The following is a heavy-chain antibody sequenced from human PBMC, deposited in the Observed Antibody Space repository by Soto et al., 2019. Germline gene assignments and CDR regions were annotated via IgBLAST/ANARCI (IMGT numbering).Heavy chain of an antibody. CDR1: GFTFSGSA. V-gene: IGHV3-73*01. J-gene: IGHJ1*01. Sequence: EVQLVESGGGLVQPGGSLKLSCAASGFTFSGSAMHWVRQASGKGLEWVGRIRSKANSYATAYAASVKGRFTISRDDSKNTAYLQMNSLKTEDTAVYYCARGPPYWGGDCPHWGQGTLVTVSS. CDR2: IRSKANSYAT. D-gene: IGHD2-21*02. CDR3: ARGPPYWGGDCPH.